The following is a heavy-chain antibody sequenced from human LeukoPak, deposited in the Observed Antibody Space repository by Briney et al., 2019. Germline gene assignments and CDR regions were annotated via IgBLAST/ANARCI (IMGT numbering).Heavy chain of an antibody. V-gene: IGHV1-69*06. Sequence: SVKVSCKASGGTFSSYAISWVRQAPGQGLEWMGGIIPIFGTANYAQKFQGRVTITADKSTSTAYMELSSLRSEDTAVYYCARDYSSGWGNWFDPWGQGTLVIVSS. CDR3: ARDYSSGWGNWFDP. CDR2: IIPIFGTA. J-gene: IGHJ5*02. D-gene: IGHD6-19*01. CDR1: GGTFSSYA.